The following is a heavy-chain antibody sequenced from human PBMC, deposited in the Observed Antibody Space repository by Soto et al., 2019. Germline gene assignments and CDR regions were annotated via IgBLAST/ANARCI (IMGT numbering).Heavy chain of an antibody. CDR2: ICGSGGST. CDR3: AKAAEGGSSSGYYYYYYGMDV. V-gene: IGHV3-23*01. Sequence: PGGSLRLSCAASGFTFSSYAMHWVRQAPGKGLEWVSAICGSGGSTYYADSVKGRFTISRDNSKNTLYLQMNSLRAEDTAVYYCAKAAEGGSSSGYYYYYYGMDVWGHGTTVTVSS. CDR1: GFTFSSYA. D-gene: IGHD6-6*01. J-gene: IGHJ6*02.